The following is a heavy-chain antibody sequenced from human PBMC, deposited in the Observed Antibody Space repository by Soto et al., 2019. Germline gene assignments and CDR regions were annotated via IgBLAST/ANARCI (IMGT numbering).Heavy chain of an antibody. CDR2: IKSKTDGGTT. J-gene: IGHJ4*02. Sequence: EEELVESGGGLVEPGGSLRLSCAASGFSFTDAWMNWVRQAPGKGLEWVGGIKSKTDGGTTDYAAPVRGRFTVSREDSTNTLDLQMNSLRTEDTAMYYCTKDPRIGGRHFDSWGQGTLVTVS. CDR3: TKDPRIGGRHFDS. D-gene: IGHD2-15*01. V-gene: IGHV3-15*01. CDR1: GFSFTDAW.